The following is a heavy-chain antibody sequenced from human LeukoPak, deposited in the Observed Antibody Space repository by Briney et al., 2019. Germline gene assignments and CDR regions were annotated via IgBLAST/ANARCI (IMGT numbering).Heavy chain of an antibody. Sequence: QPGGSLRLSCAASGFTFSSYWMHWVRQAPGKGLVWVSRINSDGSDTNYADSVKGRFTISRDNAKNTLYLQMNSLRAEDTAVYYCARVGIAYYYDSSGYYTDFWGQGTLVTVSS. CDR3: ARVGIAYYYDSSGYYTDF. CDR2: INSDGSDT. D-gene: IGHD3-22*01. V-gene: IGHV3-74*01. J-gene: IGHJ4*02. CDR1: GFTFSSYW.